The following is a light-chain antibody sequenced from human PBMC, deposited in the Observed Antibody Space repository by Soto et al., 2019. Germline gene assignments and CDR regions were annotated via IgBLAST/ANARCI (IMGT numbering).Light chain of an antibody. CDR2: GAS. CDR3: QQYGSSPPVT. Sequence: EIVLTQSPGTLSLSPGERATLSCRASQSVISNYLAWYQQKPGQTPRLLIYGASSRATGIPDRFSGSGSGTDFTLTISRLEPEDFAGYYCQQYGSSPPVTFGQGTRLEIK. V-gene: IGKV3-20*01. CDR1: QSVISNY. J-gene: IGKJ5*01.